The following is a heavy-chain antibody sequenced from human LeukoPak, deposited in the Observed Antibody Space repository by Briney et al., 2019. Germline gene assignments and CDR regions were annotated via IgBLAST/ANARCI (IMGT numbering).Heavy chain of an antibody. V-gene: IGHV3-21*01. Sequence: GGSLRLSCAASGFTFSSYSMNWVRQAPGKGLEWVSSISSSSSYIYYADSVKGRFTISRDNAKNSLYLQMNSLRAEDTAVYYCARAFGSSSGRYWDALDYWGQGTLVTVSS. CDR1: GFTFSSYS. CDR3: ARAFGSSSGRYWDALDY. J-gene: IGHJ4*02. CDR2: ISSSSSYI. D-gene: IGHD6-19*01.